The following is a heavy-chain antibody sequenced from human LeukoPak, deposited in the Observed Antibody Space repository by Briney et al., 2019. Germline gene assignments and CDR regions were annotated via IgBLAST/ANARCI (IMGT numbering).Heavy chain of an antibody. CDR1: GDVFTNFA. J-gene: IGHJ4*02. CDR2: IIPVLDIS. CDR3: ARSGTGYSSGWPLFDY. D-gene: IGHD6-19*01. V-gene: IGHV1-69*04. Sequence: SVKVSCKASGDVFTNFALSWVRQAPGQGLEWGGRIIPVLDISNYAQKFQGRVTVTADKSTATAYMELRSLSSDDTAVYYCARSGTGYSSGWPLFDYWGQGTLITVSS.